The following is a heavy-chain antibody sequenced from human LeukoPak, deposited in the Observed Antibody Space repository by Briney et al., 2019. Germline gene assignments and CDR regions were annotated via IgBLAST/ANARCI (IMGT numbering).Heavy chain of an antibody. CDR1: GLSFSDHY. CDR2: SRDKGNAYIT. CDR3: ANFFGTNFGF. J-gene: IGHJ4*02. Sequence: GGSLRLSCAVSGLSFSDHYMDWVRQAPGKGLEWVGRSRDKGNAYITDYAASVEGRFTISRDDSKNSVYLQMNNPKTEDTAVYYCANFFGTNFGFWGQGTVVTVSS. V-gene: IGHV3-72*01. D-gene: IGHD3-16*01.